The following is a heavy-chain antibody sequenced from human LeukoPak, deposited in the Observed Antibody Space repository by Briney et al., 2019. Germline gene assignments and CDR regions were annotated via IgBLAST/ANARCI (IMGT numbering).Heavy chain of an antibody. CDR3: AKDIGPILRSSGWHFVN. D-gene: IGHD6-19*01. CDR1: GFTFDDYA. V-gene: IGHV3-9*01. J-gene: IGHJ3*01. Sequence: GGSLRLSCAASGFTFDDYAMHWVRHAPGKGLEWVSGISWNSGSIGYADSVKGRFTISRDNAKNSLYLQMNSLRAEDTALYYCAKDIGPILRSSGWHFVNWGQGTMVTVSS. CDR2: ISWNSGSI.